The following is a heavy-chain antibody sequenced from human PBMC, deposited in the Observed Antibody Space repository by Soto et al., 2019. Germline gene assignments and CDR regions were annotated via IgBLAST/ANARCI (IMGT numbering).Heavy chain of an antibody. CDR1: GWSFSGYY. J-gene: IGHJ3*02. V-gene: IGHV4-34*01. Sequence: XETLCLTCSVDGWSFSGYYWSWIRQPPGKGLEWIGEINHSGSTNYNPSLKSRVTISVDTSKNQFSLKLSSVTAADTAVYYCARTDPSRAFDIWGQGTMVTVSS. CDR3: ARTDPSRAFDI. CDR2: INHSGST.